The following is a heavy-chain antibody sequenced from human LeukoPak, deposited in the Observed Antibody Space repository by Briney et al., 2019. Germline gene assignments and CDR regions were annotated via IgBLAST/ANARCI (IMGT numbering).Heavy chain of an antibody. CDR3: ARVAYGNGFDP. J-gene: IGHJ5*02. D-gene: IGHD3-10*01. CDR2: ISTYNGNT. CDR1: GYTFSSYG. Sequence: ASVKVSCTASGYTFSSYGITWVRQAPGQGLELMGWISTYNGNTRYEQKFQGRVTLTTDTSTSTVYMDLRSLTYDDTAVYYCARVAYGNGFDPWGQGTLVTVSS. V-gene: IGHV1-18*01.